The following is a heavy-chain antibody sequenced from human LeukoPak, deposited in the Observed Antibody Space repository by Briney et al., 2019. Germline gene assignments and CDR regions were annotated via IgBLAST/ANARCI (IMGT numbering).Heavy chain of an antibody. D-gene: IGHD3-9*01. CDR3: ASLKGVDY. J-gene: IGHJ4*02. Sequence: GGSLRLSCAASGFTFSSYWMSCVRQAPGKGLEWVANIKQDGSEEYYVDSVKGRFTISRDNAKNSLYLQMNSLRAEDMAVYYCASLKGVDYWGQGTLVTVSS. CDR2: IKQDGSEE. CDR1: GFTFSSYW. V-gene: IGHV3-7*02.